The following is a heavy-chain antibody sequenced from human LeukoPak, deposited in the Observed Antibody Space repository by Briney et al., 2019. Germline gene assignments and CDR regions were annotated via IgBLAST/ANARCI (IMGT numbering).Heavy chain of an antibody. Sequence: SETLSLTCTVSGGSISSGDYYWSWIHQPPGKGLEWIGYIYYSGSTYYNPSLKSRVTISVDTSKNQFSLKLSSVTAADTAVYYCARGTGGYYYDSSGSLFDYWGQGTLVTVSS. V-gene: IGHV4-30-4*01. J-gene: IGHJ4*02. CDR1: GGSISSGDYY. D-gene: IGHD3-22*01. CDR2: IYYSGST. CDR3: ARGTGGYYYDSSGSLFDY.